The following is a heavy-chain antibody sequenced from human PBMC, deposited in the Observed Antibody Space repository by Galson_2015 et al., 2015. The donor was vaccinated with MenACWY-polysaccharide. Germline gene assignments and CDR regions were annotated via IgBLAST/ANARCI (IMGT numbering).Heavy chain of an antibody. CDR1: GGSISSYY. CDR2: INYSGST. D-gene: IGHD6-19*01. V-gene: IGHV4-59*01. J-gene: IGHJ2*01. Sequence: ATLSLTCTVSGGSISSYYWNWLRPPPGKGLEWVGYINYSGSTNHNPSLKSRVTMSVDTYKNQFSLNLTSVTDADTAVYYCARAIAVAGQRRDFDLGGRGTRVTVSS. CDR3: ARAIAVAGQRRDFDL.